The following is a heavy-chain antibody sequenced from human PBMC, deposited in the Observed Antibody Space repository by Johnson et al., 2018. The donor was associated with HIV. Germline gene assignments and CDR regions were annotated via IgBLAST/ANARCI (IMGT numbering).Heavy chain of an antibody. D-gene: IGHD3-22*01. CDR2: ISSSGNT. CDR3: ASGRPDGSGSYYVDAFHF. CDR1: GFTFSDYY. J-gene: IGHJ3*01. Sequence: QVQLVESGGGLVKPGGSLRLSCAASGFTFSDYYMSWIRQAPGKGLEWVSYISSSGNTYYADSVKGRFTLSRDTSKNTVFLQMNSLRAEDTAVYYCASGRPDGSGSYYVDAFHFWGQGTMLTVSS. V-gene: IGHV3-11*01.